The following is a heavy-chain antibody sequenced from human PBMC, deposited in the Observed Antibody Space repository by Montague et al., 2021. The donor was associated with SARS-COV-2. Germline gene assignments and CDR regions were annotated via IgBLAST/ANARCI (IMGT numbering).Heavy chain of an antibody. J-gene: IGHJ6*02. Sequence: SETLSLTCAVYGGSFSGYYWSWIRQPPGKGLEWIGEINHSGSTNYNPSLKSRVTISVDTSKNQFSPKLSSVTAADTAVYYCAREGIPTPGAEWKILHYHGMDVWGQGTTVTVSS. D-gene: IGHD1-14*01. CDR1: GGSFSGYY. V-gene: IGHV4-34*01. CDR3: AREGIPTPGAEWKILHYHGMDV. CDR2: INHSGST.